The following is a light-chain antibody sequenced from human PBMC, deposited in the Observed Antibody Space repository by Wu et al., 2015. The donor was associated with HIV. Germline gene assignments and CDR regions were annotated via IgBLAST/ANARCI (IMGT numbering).Light chain of an antibody. J-gene: IGKJ1*01. Sequence: DIQMTQSPSSLPASVGDRVTITCRASQSISNYLYWYQQKPGKAPKLLIYAASSLQSGVPSRFSGSGSGTDFTLTISSLQPEDSATYYCQQTHSTPTWTFGQGTKVEIK. CDR1: QSISNY. CDR2: AAS. CDR3: QQTHSTPTWT. V-gene: IGKV1-39*01.